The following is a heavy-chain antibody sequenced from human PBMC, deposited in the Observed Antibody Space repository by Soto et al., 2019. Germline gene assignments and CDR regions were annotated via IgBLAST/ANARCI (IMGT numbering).Heavy chain of an antibody. CDR1: GGSISSGDYY. J-gene: IGHJ5*02. D-gene: IGHD2-15*01. Sequence: PSETLSLTCTVSGGSISSGDYYWSWLRQPPGKGPEWIGYIYYSGSTYYNPSHKSRVTISVDTSKNQFSLKLSSVTAADTAMYYCARDAYCSGGSCYFDPWGQGTLVTVSS. CDR3: ARDAYCSGGSCYFDP. V-gene: IGHV4-30-4*01. CDR2: IYYSGST.